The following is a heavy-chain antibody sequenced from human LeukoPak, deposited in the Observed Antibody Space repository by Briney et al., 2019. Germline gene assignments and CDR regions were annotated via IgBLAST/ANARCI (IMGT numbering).Heavy chain of an antibody. J-gene: IGHJ3*02. CDR1: GYTFSSYD. CDR3: ARVNRVNYDFWSWGAFDI. CDR2: TNPNSGNT. V-gene: IGHV1-8*03. D-gene: IGHD3-3*01. Sequence: ASVKVSCKASGYTFSSYDINWVRQATGQGLEWVGWTNPNSGNTGYAQKFQGRVTITRNTPISTVYMELNSLRSEDTAVYYCARVNRVNYDFWSWGAFDIWGQGTMVTVSS.